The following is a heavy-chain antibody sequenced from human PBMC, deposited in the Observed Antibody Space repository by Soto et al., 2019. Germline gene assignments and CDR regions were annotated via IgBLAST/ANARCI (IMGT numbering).Heavy chain of an antibody. J-gene: IGHJ6*02. CDR1: GYTFTGYY. V-gene: IGHV1-2*04. D-gene: IGHD2-15*01. CDR2: INPNRGGT. CDR3: SRGSGPEPHYYYGMDV. Sequence: ASVKVSCKASGYTFTGYYMHWVRQAPGQGLEWMGWINPNRGGTNYAQKIQGWVNMTRDTSISTAYKEMSRLRSDDTAVYYCSRGSGPEPHYYYGMDVWGQGTTVTDSS.